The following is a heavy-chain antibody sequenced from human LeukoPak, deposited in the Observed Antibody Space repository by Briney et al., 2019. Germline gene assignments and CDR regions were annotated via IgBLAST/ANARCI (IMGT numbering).Heavy chain of an antibody. CDR1: GFPFSGYW. Sequence: GGPLRLSCAASGFPFSGYWMTWVRQAPGRGLEWVATIMEDGSEAYFGDSVKGRFAISRDNAKNSLYLQMNSLRGEDTAVYYCARGGANRFDYWGQGTLVTVSS. CDR2: IMEDGSEA. V-gene: IGHV3-7*04. J-gene: IGHJ4*02. D-gene: IGHD3-16*01. CDR3: ARGGANRFDY.